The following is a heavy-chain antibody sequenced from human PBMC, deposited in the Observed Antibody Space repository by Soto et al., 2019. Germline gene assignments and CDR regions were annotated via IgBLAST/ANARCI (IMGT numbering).Heavy chain of an antibody. Sequence: EVQLLESGGGLVQPGGSLRLSCAASGFTFSSYAMIWVRQAPGKGLEWVSAISGSGGSTYYADSVKGRFTISRDNSKNTLYLQMNRLRAEDTAVYYCAKVDYDYVWGSYRLNWFDPWGQGTLVTVSS. D-gene: IGHD3-16*02. CDR3: AKVDYDYVWGSYRLNWFDP. J-gene: IGHJ5*02. CDR2: ISGSGGST. CDR1: GFTFSSYA. V-gene: IGHV3-23*01.